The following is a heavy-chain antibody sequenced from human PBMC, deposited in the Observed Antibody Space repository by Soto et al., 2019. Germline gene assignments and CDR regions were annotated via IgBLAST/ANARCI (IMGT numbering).Heavy chain of an antibody. CDR2: IWHDGSNK. Sequence: QVQLVESGGGVVQPGRSLRLSCAASGFTLSSYGIHWVRQAPGKGLEWVAVIWHDGSNKYYADSVKGRFTISRDNSKNTLSLQMHSPRAEDTALYYCARDSARAAAGGYYYYGMDVWGQGTTVTVSS. V-gene: IGHV3-33*01. D-gene: IGHD6-13*01. CDR1: GFTLSSYG. J-gene: IGHJ6*02. CDR3: ARDSARAAAGGYYYYGMDV.